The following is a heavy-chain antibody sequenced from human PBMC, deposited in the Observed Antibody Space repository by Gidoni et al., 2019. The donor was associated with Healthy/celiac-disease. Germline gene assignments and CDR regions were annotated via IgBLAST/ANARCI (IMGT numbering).Heavy chain of an antibody. CDR2: LYSGGST. Sequence: EVQLVGTGGGLIQPGGSLRLSCAASGFTVSSNYMSLVRQAPGKGLEWVSVLYSGGSTYYADSLKGRVTISRDNSKNTLYLQMNSLRAEDTAVYYCARANSSGYLYYYYGMDVWGQGTTVTVSS. CDR3: ARANSSGYLYYYYGMDV. V-gene: IGHV3-53*02. CDR1: GFTVSSNY. J-gene: IGHJ6*02. D-gene: IGHD3-22*01.